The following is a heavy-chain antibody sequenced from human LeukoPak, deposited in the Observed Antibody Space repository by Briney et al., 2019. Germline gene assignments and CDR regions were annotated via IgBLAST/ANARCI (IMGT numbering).Heavy chain of an antibody. Sequence: GGSLRLSCAASGFTFSSCSMNWVRQAPGKGLEWVSSISSSSSYIYYADSVKGRFTISRDNAKNSLYLQMNSLRAEDTAVYYCARDVNYYDSSGYYQRYFDYWGQGTLVTVSS. V-gene: IGHV3-21*01. CDR3: ARDVNYYDSSGYYQRYFDY. CDR2: ISSSSSYI. D-gene: IGHD3-22*01. J-gene: IGHJ4*02. CDR1: GFTFSSCS.